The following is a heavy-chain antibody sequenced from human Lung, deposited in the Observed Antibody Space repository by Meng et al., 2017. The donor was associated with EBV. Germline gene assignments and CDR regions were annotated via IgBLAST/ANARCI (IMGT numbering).Heavy chain of an antibody. V-gene: IGHV4-34*01. CDR1: GGAFSGYY. CDR3: ARVTLRFGELEY. J-gene: IGHJ4*02. Sequence: QRRRQQWGAGLLKAEETMSLTCAVYGGAFSGYYWGWTRQPPGKGLEWIGQTNHSGSTKYNPSLKSRVTISVDRSKNQFVLKLSSVTAADTAVYYCARVTLRFGELEYWSQGTLVTVSS. D-gene: IGHD3-10*01. CDR2: TNHSGST.